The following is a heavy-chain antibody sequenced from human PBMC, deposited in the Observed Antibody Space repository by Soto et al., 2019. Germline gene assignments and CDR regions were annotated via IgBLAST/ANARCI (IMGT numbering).Heavy chain of an antibody. V-gene: IGHV1-8*01. Sequence: ASVKVSCKASGYTFTSFDINWVRQATGQGLEWMGWMNPNSGNTGYAQKFQGRVTMTRNTSISTAYMELSSLRSEDTAVYYCARDFTTRDGFDPWGQGTLVTVSS. CDR3: ARDFTTRDGFDP. CDR2: MNPNSGNT. CDR1: GYTFTSFD. D-gene: IGHD3-3*01. J-gene: IGHJ5*02.